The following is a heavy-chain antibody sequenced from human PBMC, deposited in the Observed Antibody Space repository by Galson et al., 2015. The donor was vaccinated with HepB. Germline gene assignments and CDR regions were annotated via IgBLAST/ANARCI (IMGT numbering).Heavy chain of an antibody. CDR3: ARENYYDSSGYYSFDY. V-gene: IGHV1-69*13. CDR1: GGTFSRYA. D-gene: IGHD3-22*01. CDR2: IIPIFGTA. Sequence: SVKVSCKASGGTFSRYAISWVRQAPGQGLEWMGGIIPIFGTANYAQKFQGRVTITADESTSTAYMELSSLRSEDTAVYYCARENYYDSSGYYSFDYWGQGTLVTVSS. J-gene: IGHJ4*02.